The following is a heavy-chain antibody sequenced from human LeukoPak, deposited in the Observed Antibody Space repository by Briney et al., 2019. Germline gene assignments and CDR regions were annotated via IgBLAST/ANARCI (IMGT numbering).Heavy chain of an antibody. CDR3: AKAGASAWYRTFDY. CDR1: GFIFSSYA. D-gene: IGHD6-19*01. J-gene: IGHJ4*02. CDR2: ISGSGDRT. Sequence: QPGGSLRLSCEASGFIFSSYAMTWVWQAPGKGLEWVSSISGSGDRTDNADSVKGRFTISRDNSKNTLYLQMNSLRPEDTAVYHCAKAGASAWYRTFDYWGQGTLVTVSS. V-gene: IGHV3-23*01.